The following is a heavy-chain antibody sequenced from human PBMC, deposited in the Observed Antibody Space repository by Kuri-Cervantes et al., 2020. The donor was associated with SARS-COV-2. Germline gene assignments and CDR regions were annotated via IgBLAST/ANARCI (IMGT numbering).Heavy chain of an antibody. J-gene: IGHJ4*02. CDR3: ARCARLRWDFDY. CDR1: GFTFSSYG. V-gene: IGHV3-30*03. CDR2: ISYDGSNK. Sequence: GGSLRLSCAASGFTFSSYGTHWVRQAPGKGLEWVAVISYDGSNKYYADSVKGRFTISRDNSKNTLYLQMNSLRAEDTAVYYCARCARLRWDFDYWGQGTLVTVSS. D-gene: IGHD4-23*01.